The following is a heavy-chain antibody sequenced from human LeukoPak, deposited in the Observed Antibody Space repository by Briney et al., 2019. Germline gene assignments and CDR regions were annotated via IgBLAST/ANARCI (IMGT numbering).Heavy chain of an antibody. Sequence: WGSLRLSCAASGFTVITNDMTWVRQAPGKGLEWVSVLYSDGNTKYADSVQGRFTISRDNSKNTLYREMNSLSPDDTAVYYCARGVEPLAANTLAYWGQGTLVTVSS. CDR1: GFTVITND. V-gene: IGHV3-53*01. D-gene: IGHD1-14*01. CDR2: LYSDGNT. CDR3: ARGVEPLAANTLAY. J-gene: IGHJ4*02.